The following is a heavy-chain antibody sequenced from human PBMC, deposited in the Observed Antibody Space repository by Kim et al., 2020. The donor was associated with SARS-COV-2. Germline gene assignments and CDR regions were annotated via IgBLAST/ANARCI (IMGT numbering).Heavy chain of an antibody. Sequence: RVTISVDTSKNQFSLKLSSVTAADTAVYYCARDCGGDCYPGLDYYYGMDVWGQGTTVTVSS. CDR3: ARDCGGDCYPGLDYYYGMDV. V-gene: IGHV4-31*02. D-gene: IGHD2-21*02. J-gene: IGHJ6*02.